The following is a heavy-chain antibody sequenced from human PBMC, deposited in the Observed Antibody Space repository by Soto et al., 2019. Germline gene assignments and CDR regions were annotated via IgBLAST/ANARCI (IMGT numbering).Heavy chain of an antibody. CDR2: IYYSGST. V-gene: IGHV4-59*01. CDR3: AREGHLQYDYRERGWFDP. CDR1: GGSISSYY. Sequence: QVQLQESDPGLVKPSETLSLTCTVSGGSISSYYWSWIRQPPGKGLEWIGYIYYSGSTNYNPSLKSRVTISVDTSKNQFSLKLSSVTAADTAVYYCAREGHLQYDYRERGWFDPWGQGTLVTVSS. J-gene: IGHJ5*02. D-gene: IGHD4-4*01.